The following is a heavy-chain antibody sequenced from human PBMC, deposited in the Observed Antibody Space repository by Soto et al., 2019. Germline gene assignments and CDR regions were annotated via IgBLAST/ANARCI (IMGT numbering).Heavy chain of an antibody. CDR3: AREMATITEIDY. CDR2: ISYATDTI. V-gene: IGHV3-48*02. J-gene: IGHJ4*02. CDR1: GFTFSTYS. D-gene: IGHD5-12*01. Sequence: GGSLRLSCAASGFTFSTYSMNWVRQAPGKGLEWVSYISYATDTIYYADSVKGRFTISRDNAKNSLYLQMNSLRDEDTAMYYCAREMATITEIDYWGQGTLVTVS.